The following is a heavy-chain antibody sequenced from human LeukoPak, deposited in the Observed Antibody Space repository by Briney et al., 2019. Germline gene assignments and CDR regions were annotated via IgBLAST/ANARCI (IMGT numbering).Heavy chain of an antibody. D-gene: IGHD1-26*01. CDR3: AKTMVGATTSDY. CDR2: ISYDGSNK. V-gene: IGHV3-30*18. J-gene: IGHJ4*02. Sequence: GGSLRLSCAASGFTFSSYGMHWVRQAPGKGLEWVAVISYDGSNKYYADSVKGRLTISRDNSKNTLYLQMNSLRAEDTAVYYCAKTMVGATTSDYWGQGTLVTVSS. CDR1: GFTFSSYG.